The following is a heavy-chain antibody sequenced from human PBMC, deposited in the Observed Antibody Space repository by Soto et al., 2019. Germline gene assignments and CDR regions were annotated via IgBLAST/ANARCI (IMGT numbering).Heavy chain of an antibody. Sequence: SETLSLTCTVSGASLSSISYYWGWIRQPPGKGLEWVGSIFFTGNIYYNPSLKSRVTISVDTSRNQFPLMVNSVTAADTAVYYCASRHCSGGSCYNHGFDSWGQGALVTVSS. D-gene: IGHD2-15*01. CDR1: GASLSSISYY. V-gene: IGHV4-39*01. CDR3: ASRHCSGGSCYNHGFDS. CDR2: IFFTGNI. J-gene: IGHJ4*02.